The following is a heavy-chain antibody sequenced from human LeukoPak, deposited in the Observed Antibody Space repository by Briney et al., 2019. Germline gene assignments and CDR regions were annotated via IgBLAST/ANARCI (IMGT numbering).Heavy chain of an antibody. CDR1: GYTFTSYY. Sequence: ASVKVSCKASGYTFTSYYMHWVRQAPGQGLEWMGIINPSGGSTSYAQKFQGRVTMTRDTSTSTVYMELSSLRSEDTAVYYCARGGRAYCGRDCAYWYFDLWGRGTLVTVSS. D-gene: IGHD2-21*02. CDR2: INPSGGST. CDR3: ARGGRAYCGRDCAYWYFDL. V-gene: IGHV1-46*01. J-gene: IGHJ2*01.